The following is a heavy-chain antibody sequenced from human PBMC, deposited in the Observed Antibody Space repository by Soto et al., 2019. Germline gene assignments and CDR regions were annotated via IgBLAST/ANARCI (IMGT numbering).Heavy chain of an antibody. V-gene: IGHV3-23*01. CDR2: ISGSGDST. CDR1: GFTFSSYA. D-gene: IGHD4-17*01. CDR3: AKFYYGDYSYYSYGMDV. J-gene: IGHJ6*02. Sequence: EVQVLESGGGLVQPGGSLRLSCAASGFTFSSYAMSWVRQAPGKGLEWVSAISGSGDSTRYADSVQGRFTISRDTSKHTLYRQMNSLRAEDTAVYYCAKFYYGDYSYYSYGMDVWGQGTTVTVSS.